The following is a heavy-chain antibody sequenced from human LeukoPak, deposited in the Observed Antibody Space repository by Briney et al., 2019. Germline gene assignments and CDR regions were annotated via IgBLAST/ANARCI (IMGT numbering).Heavy chain of an antibody. CDR3: ARVRLADERAWAY. V-gene: IGHV1-2*02. CDR1: GYTFSDFY. D-gene: IGHD3-3*02. CDR2: ITPKSGDT. Sequence: ASVKVSCKASGYTFSDFYIHWVRQAPGQGLEYVGWITPKSGDTYSPRRFQGRVTMTRDASISTACMELSSLRSDDTAVYFCARVRLADERAWAYWGQGTLVTVSS. J-gene: IGHJ4*02.